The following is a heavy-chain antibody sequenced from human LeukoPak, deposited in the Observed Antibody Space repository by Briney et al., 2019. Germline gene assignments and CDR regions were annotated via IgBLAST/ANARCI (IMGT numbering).Heavy chain of an antibody. J-gene: IGHJ4*02. V-gene: IGHV1-2*02. CDR2: INPNSGGT. CDR3: ARGAAVGRHFDY. D-gene: IGHD3-10*01. Sequence: GASVKVSCKASGYTFTDYYMHWVRQAPGQGLEWMGWINPNSGGTNYAQKFQGRVTMTRDTSISTAYMELSRLRAEDTAVYSCARGAAVGRHFDYWGQGTLVTVSS. CDR1: GYTFTDYY.